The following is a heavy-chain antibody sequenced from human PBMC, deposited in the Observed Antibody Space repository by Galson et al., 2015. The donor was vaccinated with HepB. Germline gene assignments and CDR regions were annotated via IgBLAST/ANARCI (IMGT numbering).Heavy chain of an antibody. CDR2: ISSSSGTI. D-gene: IGHD4-17*01. J-gene: IGHJ4*02. V-gene: IGHV3-48*01. CDR3: AYGDYTGFDH. Sequence: SLRLSCAASGFTFSIQTMNWVRQAPGKGLEWVPYISSSSGTINYGDSVKGRFTVSRDNGKNSLYLQMDSLRVEDTAVYYCAYGDYTGFDHWGQGTLVTVSS. CDR1: GFTFSIQT.